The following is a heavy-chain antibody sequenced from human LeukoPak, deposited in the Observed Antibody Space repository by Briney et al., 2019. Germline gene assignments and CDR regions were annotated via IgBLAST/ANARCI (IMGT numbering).Heavy chain of an antibody. J-gene: IGHJ6*04. V-gene: IGHV3-7*01. D-gene: IGHD3-10*02. CDR3: AELGITMIGGV. CDR2: IRQDGSAQ. CDR1: GFTFSNYY. Sequence: QPGGSLRLSCAASGFTFSNYYMNWVRQAPGKGLEWVANIRQDGSAQFYADSVKGRFTISRDNAKNSLYLQMNSLRAEDTAVYYCAELGITMIGGVWGKGTTVTISS.